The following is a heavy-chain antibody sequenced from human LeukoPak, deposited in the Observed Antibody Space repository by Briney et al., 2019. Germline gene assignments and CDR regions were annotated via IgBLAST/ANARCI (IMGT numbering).Heavy chain of an antibody. D-gene: IGHD1-26*01. V-gene: IGHV1-69*13. CDR3: ARPPGYGGSYSLDY. J-gene: IGHJ4*02. CDR1: GGTFSSYA. Sequence: GASVTVSCKAPGGTFSSYAISWVRQAPGQGLEWMGGIIPIFGTANYAQNFQGRVTITADESTSTAYMELSSLRSEDTAVYYCARPPGYGGSYSLDYWGQGTLVTVSS. CDR2: IIPIFGTA.